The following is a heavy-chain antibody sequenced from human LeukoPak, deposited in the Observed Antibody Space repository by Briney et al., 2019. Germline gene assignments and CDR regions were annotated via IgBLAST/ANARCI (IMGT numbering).Heavy chain of an antibody. J-gene: IGHJ2*01. Sequence: SVKVSCKASGGTFSSYAISWVRQAPGQGLEWMGGIIPIFGTANYAQKFQGRVTITADESTSTAYMELSSLRSEDTAVYYCARGIVVVPAATPYWYFDLWGRSTLVTVSS. CDR3: ARGIVVVPAATPYWYFDL. V-gene: IGHV1-69*13. CDR1: GGTFSSYA. CDR2: IIPIFGTA. D-gene: IGHD2-2*01.